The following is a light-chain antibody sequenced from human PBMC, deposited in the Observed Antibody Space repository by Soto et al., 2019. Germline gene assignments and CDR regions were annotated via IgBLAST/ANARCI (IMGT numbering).Light chain of an antibody. CDR2: KNN. J-gene: IGLJ7*01. Sequence: QSALTQPPSASGTPGQRVAISCSGSSSNIGSNAVNWYQQLPGAAPKLLIYKNNLRPSGVPDRFSGSKSGASASLAISGLQSEDESYYYCAAWDDSLKGLVFGGGTQLTVL. V-gene: IGLV1-44*01. CDR3: AAWDDSLKGLV. CDR1: SSNIGSNA.